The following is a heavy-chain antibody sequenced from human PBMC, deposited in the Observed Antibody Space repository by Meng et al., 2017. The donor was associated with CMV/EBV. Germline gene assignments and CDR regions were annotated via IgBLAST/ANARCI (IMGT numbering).Heavy chain of an antibody. J-gene: IGHJ3*02. V-gene: IGHV5-51*01. CDR1: GYSFTSYW. Sequence: KVSCKGSGYSFTSYWIGWVRQMPGKGLEWMGIIYPGDSDTGYSPSFQGQVTISADKSISTAYPQWSSLKASDTAMYYCAKSTDAFDIWGQGTMVTVSS. CDR2: IYPGDSDT. CDR3: AKSTDAFDI.